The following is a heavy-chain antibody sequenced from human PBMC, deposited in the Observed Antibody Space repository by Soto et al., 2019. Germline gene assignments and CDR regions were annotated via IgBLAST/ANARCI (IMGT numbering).Heavy chain of an antibody. J-gene: IGHJ4*02. CDR3: ARDGESYLGIGY. CDR1: GFTFSSYW. CDR2: ITGDGSST. D-gene: IGHD1-26*01. V-gene: IGHV3-74*01. Sequence: EVQLVESGGGLVQPGGSLRLSCAASGFTFSSYWMHWVRQAPGKGLVWVSRITGDGSSTSYADSVKGRFAISRDNGQNTRYLQMNSLSAEDTAVEYCARDGESYLGIGYWGQGTLVTVSS.